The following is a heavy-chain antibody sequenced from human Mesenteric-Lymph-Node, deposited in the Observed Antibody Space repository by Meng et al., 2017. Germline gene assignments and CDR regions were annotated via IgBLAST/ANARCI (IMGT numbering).Heavy chain of an antibody. J-gene: IGHJ2*01. D-gene: IGHD6-13*01. V-gene: IGHV4-61*02. Sequence: VQLQEPGPGLVKPSQTLSLTCTVSGDSISSTDYYWSWVRQPLGKGLEWIGRIYTSGSTNYNPSLKSRVTISVDTSKNQFSLKLSSVTAADTAVYYCAVTSSSWYHYWYFDLWGRGTLVTVSS. CDR3: AVTSSSWYHYWYFDL. CDR1: GDSISSTDYY. CDR2: IYTSGST.